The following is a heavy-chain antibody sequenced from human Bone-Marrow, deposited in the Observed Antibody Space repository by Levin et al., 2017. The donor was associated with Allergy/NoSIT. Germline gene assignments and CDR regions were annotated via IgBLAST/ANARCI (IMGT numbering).Heavy chain of an antibody. J-gene: IGHJ3*02. V-gene: IGHV3-33*01. CDR2: ISYDGGHK. Sequence: LSLTCAASGFTFSAFGMHWVRQAPGRGLEWVAVISYDGGHKFYADSVKGRFTISRDNSKNTHYLRMNSLRAEDTAVYYCTRGIIGDVRVAHKEAFDIWGQGTMVSVSS. CDR1: GFTFSAFG. CDR3: TRGIIGDVRVAHKEAFDI. D-gene: IGHD2-8*02.